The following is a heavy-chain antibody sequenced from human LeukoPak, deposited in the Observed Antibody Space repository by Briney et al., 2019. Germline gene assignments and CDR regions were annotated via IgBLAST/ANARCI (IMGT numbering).Heavy chain of an antibody. CDR1: GFTFSSYS. Sequence: GGSLRLSCAASGFTFSSYSMNWVRQAPGKGLEWVSSISSSSSYIYHADSVKGRFTISRDNAKNSLYLQMNSLRAEDTAVYYCASQYCSGGSCYLYFQHWGQGTLVTVSS. V-gene: IGHV3-21*01. CDR3: ASQYCSGGSCYLYFQH. J-gene: IGHJ1*01. CDR2: ISSSSSYI. D-gene: IGHD2-15*01.